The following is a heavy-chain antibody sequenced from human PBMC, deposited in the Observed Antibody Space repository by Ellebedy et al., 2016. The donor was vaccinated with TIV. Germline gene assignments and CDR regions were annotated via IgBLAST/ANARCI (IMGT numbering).Heavy chain of an antibody. CDR3: ARGMKLGIVWYYFDY. D-gene: IGHD3-16*01. J-gene: IGHJ4*02. Sequence: AASVKVSCKASGYTFTGYYMHWVRQAPGQGLDWMGWINPNSGGTNYVQKFQGWVTMTRDTSISTAYIELRRLKSDDTAVYYCARGMKLGIVWYYFDYWGQGTLVTVSS. V-gene: IGHV1-2*04. CDR2: INPNSGGT. CDR1: GYTFTGYY.